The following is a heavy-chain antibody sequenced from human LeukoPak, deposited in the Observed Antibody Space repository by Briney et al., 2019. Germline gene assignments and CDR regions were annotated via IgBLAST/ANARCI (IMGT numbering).Heavy chain of an antibody. CDR2: FGHSGTI. D-gene: IGHD4-17*01. J-gene: IGHJ4*02. V-gene: IGHV3-69-1*01. CDR1: GFHFSAYD. CDR3: AGYGASPN. Sequence: GGSLRHSRAASGFHFSAYDMHWVRQAPGEGLEWVAYFGHSGTIYSAASVRGRFTCCRDKSTNSLHLHMTGLGADNTAVYYCAGYGASPNWGQGAPVTVSS.